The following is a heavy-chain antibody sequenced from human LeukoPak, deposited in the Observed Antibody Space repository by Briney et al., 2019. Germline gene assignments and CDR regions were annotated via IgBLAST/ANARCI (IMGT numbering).Heavy chain of an antibody. CDR1: GFIFSTYG. CDR3: AKGGHCSGGSCYYYFDY. CDR2: ISGSGGST. Sequence: PGGSLRLSCATSGFIFSTYGMSWVRQAPGKGLEWVSVISGSGGSTYYADSVKGRFTISRDNSKNTLYLQMNSLRGEDTAVYYCAKGGHCSGGSCYYYFDYWGQGTLVAASS. D-gene: IGHD2-15*01. V-gene: IGHV3-23*01. J-gene: IGHJ4*02.